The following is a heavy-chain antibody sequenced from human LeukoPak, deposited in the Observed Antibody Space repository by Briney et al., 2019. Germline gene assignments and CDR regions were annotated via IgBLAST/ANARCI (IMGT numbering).Heavy chain of an antibody. J-gene: IGHJ4*02. D-gene: IGHD5-24*01. CDR3: AKEGRSLQTY. Sequence: GGSLRLSCAASGFTFSDYYMSWVRLAPGKGLEWVANIKEDGTETYYVDSVKGRFTISRDNAKNSLYLQMNSLRVEDTAVYYCAKEGRSLQTYWGQGTLVTVSS. V-gene: IGHV3-7*03. CDR1: GFTFSDYY. CDR2: IKEDGTET.